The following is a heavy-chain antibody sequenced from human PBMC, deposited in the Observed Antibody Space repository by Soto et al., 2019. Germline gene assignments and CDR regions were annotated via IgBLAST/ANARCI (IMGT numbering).Heavy chain of an antibody. CDR1: GGSISSGDYF. D-gene: IGHD1-26*01. CDR3: ARDKWDLPLHI. Sequence: QVELRESGPGLVKPSQNLSLTCTVSGGSISSGDYFWTWIRQPPGKGLECLGYVSSTGTSYYLPALKSRRNISLDTSKNLFSLRLTSVTAADTAVYFCARDKWDLPLHIWGHGTMVTVSS. J-gene: IGHJ3*02. CDR2: VSSTGTS. V-gene: IGHV4-30-4*01.